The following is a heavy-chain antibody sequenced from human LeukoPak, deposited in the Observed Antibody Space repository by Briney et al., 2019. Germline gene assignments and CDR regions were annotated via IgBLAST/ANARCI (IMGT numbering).Heavy chain of an antibody. CDR3: AKEDYYDSSGPGY. J-gene: IGHJ4*02. V-gene: IGHV3-30*18. CDR2: ISYDGSNK. CDR1: GFTSSSYG. D-gene: IGHD3-22*01. Sequence: GGSLRLSCAASGFTSSSYGMHWVRQAPGKGLEWVAVISYDGSNKYYADSVKGRFTISRDNSKNTLYLQMNSLRAEDTAVYYCAKEDYYDSSGPGYWGQGTLVTVSS.